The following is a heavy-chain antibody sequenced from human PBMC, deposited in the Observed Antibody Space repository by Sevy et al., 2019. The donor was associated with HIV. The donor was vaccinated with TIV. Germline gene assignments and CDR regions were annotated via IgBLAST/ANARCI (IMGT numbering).Heavy chain of an antibody. D-gene: IGHD2-15*01. V-gene: IGHV3-73*01. J-gene: IGHJ6*03. CDR2: IRSKANSYAT. Sequence: GGSLRLSCAASGFTFSGSAMHWVRQASGKGLEWVGRIRSKANSYATAYAASVKGRFTISRDDSKNTAYLQMNSLKTEDTAVYYCTIGYCRGGSCPPGYYYDYMDVWGKGTTVTVSS. CDR1: GFTFSGSA. CDR3: TIGYCRGGSCPPGYYYDYMDV.